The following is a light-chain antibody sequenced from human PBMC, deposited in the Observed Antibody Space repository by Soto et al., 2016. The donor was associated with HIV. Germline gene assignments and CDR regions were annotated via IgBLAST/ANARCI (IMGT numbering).Light chain of an antibody. CDR3: QQYYSYPWT. CDR2: DAS. V-gene: IGKV1-8*01. CDR1: EGISSY. Sequence: AIRMTQSPSSLSASTGDRVTITCRASEGISSYLAWYQQKPGKAPQLLIYDASTLKSGVSSRFSGSGSGTDLTLTIRGLQSEDFATYYCQQYYSYPWTFGQGTKVE. J-gene: IGKJ1*01.